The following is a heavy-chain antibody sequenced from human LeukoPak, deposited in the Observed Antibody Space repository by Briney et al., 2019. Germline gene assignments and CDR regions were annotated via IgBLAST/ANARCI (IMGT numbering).Heavy chain of an antibody. V-gene: IGHV3-21*01. CDR3: ARGYYYDSSGWVFGY. J-gene: IGHJ4*02. CDR1: GFTFSSYS. CDR2: ISSSSSYI. Sequence: GGSLRLSCAASGFTFSSYSMNWVRQAPGKGLEWVSSISSSSSYIYYADSLKGRFTISRDNAKNSLYLQMNSLRAEDTAVYYCARGYYYDSSGWVFGYWGQGTLVTVSS. D-gene: IGHD3-22*01.